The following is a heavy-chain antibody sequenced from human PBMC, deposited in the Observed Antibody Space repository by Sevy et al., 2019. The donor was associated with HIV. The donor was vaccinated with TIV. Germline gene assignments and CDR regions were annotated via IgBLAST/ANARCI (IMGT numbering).Heavy chain of an antibody. V-gene: IGHV1-46*01. Sequence: ASVKVSCKASGYTFTSYYMHWVRQAPGQGLEWMGIINPSGGSTSYAQKFQGRVTMTRDTSTSTVYMELSSLRSEDTAVYYCARGDCSSTSSKSYYYYGMDVWGKGTTVTVSS. J-gene: IGHJ6*04. CDR2: INPSGGST. CDR3: ARGDCSSTSSKSYYYYGMDV. D-gene: IGHD2-2*01. CDR1: GYTFTSYY.